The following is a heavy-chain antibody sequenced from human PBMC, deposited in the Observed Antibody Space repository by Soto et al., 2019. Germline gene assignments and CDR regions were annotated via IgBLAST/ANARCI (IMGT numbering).Heavy chain of an antibody. CDR2: INHSGST. CDR3: ARDKITGLFDY. D-gene: IGHD2-8*02. CDR1: GVSLSVYY. Sequence: EHSSLILAVHGVSLSVYYGTWLRRPPGTGLEWIGEINHSGSTNYNPSLKSRVTISVDTSKNQFSLKLTSVTAADTAVYYCARDKITGLFDYWGQGTLVTVS. V-gene: IGHV4-34*01. J-gene: IGHJ4*02.